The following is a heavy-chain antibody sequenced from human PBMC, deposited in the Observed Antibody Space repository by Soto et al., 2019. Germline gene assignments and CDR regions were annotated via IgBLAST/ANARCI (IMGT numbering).Heavy chain of an antibody. V-gene: IGHV1-18*01. J-gene: IGHJ4*02. CDR2: ISAYNGNT. Sequence: QVHLVQSGAEVKQPGASVKVSCKASGYTFSTYGITWVRQAPGQGLECMGWISAYNGNTNYAQKFQGRVTMTTDTSTSTAYMELRSLRSDDTAVYYCARFLYYFDNWGQGTLVTVSS. CDR1: GYTFSTYG. CDR3: ARFLYYFDN. D-gene: IGHD3-3*01.